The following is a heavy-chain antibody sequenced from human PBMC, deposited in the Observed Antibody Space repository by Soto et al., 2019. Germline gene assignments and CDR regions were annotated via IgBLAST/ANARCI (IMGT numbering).Heavy chain of an antibody. CDR3: ARNPGTVTTVFYYYGMDV. J-gene: IGHJ6*02. CDR1: GGTFSSYA. D-gene: IGHD4-4*01. V-gene: IGHV1-69*01. CDR2: IIPIFGTA. Sequence: QVQLVQSGAEVKKPGSSVKVSCKASGGTFSSYAISWVRQAPGQGLEWMGGIIPIFGTANYAQKFQGRVTITADESTNTAYMELSRLRSEDTAVYYCARNPGTVTTVFYYYGMDVWGQGTTVTVSS.